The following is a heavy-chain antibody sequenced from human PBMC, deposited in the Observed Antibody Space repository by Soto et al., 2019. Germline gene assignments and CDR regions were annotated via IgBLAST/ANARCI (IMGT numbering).Heavy chain of an antibody. CDR2: ISYDGSNK. Sequence: QVQLVESGGGVVQPGRSLRLSCAASRFTFSSYGMHWVRQAPGKGLEWVAAISYDGSNKNYADSVKGRFTISRDNSKNTLYLQMNRLRGEDTAVYHCAKGLVGYVFGVQDYHYGMDVWGQGTTVTVSS. CDR1: RFTFSSYG. J-gene: IGHJ6*02. D-gene: IGHD2-8*02. V-gene: IGHV3-30*18. CDR3: AKGLVGYVFGVQDYHYGMDV.